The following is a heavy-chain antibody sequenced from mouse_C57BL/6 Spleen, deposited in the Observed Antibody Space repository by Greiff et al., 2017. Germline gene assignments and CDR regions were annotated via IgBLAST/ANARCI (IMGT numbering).Heavy chain of an antibody. V-gene: IGHV1-64*01. Sequence: VQLQQPGAELVKPGASVKLSCKASGYTFTSYWMHWVKQRPGQGLEWIGMIHPNSGSTNYNEKFKSKATLTVDKSSSTAYMQLSSLTSEDSAVYYCARLAPLGRGDYWGQGTTLTVSS. D-gene: IGHD4-1*01. CDR2: IHPNSGST. CDR3: ARLAPLGRGDY. CDR1: GYTFTSYW. J-gene: IGHJ2*01.